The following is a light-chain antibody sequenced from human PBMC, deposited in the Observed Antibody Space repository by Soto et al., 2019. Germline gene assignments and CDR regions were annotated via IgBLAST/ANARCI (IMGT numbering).Light chain of an antibody. CDR2: AAS. CDR1: HGATTL. V-gene: IGKV1-12*01. Sequence: ANHGATTLFAWYQQKAGTAPSLMIYAASSLQSGLPSSFSGSGAGTDFTLTISGLPHEDFTTYYCQQDGSSPIPFGQGTRLDIK. CDR3: QQDGSSPIP. J-gene: IGKJ5*01.